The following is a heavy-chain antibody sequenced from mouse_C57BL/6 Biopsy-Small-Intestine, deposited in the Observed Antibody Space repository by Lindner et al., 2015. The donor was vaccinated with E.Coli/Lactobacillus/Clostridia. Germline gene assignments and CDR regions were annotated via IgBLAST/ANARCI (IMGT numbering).Heavy chain of an antibody. CDR1: GYTFTGYW. CDR3: AMNYGSTPTYFDY. V-gene: IGHV1-9*01. Sequence: VQLQESGPELVKPGASVKLSCKATGYTFTGYWIEWLKQRPGHGLEWIGEILPGSGSTNYNEYFKGKATFTADTSSNTAYMQLNSLTTEDSAIYYCAMNYGSTPTYFDYWGQGTTLTVSS. CDR2: ILPGSGST. J-gene: IGHJ2*01. D-gene: IGHD1-1*01.